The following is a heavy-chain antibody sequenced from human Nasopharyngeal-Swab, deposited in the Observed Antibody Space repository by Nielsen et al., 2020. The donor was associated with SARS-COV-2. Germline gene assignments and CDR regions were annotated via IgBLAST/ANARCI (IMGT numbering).Heavy chain of an antibody. CDR3: ARTRIAWKQLVRTQSFDY. CDR2: IYPGDSDT. V-gene: IGHV5-51*01. J-gene: IGHJ4*02. D-gene: IGHD6-6*01. Sequence: WIRQPPGKGLEWMGIIYPGDSDTRYSPSFQGQVTISADKSISTAYLQWSSLKASDTAMYYCARTRIAWKQLVRTQSFDYWGQGTLVTVSS.